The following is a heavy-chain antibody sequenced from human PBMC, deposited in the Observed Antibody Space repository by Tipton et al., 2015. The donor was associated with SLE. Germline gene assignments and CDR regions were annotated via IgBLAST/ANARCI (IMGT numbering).Heavy chain of an antibody. V-gene: IGHV4-59*11. Sequence: TLSLTCTVSGVSMSSHYWSWIRQPPGKGLEWIGYIYYNGRTNYNPSLKSRVTISASTSKKEFSLKLNSMTAADSALYYCARSQLGGYFYSLDVWGQGTTVSVSS. J-gene: IGHJ6*02. CDR1: GVSMSSHY. D-gene: IGHD1-1*01. CDR3: ARSQLGGYFYSLDV. CDR2: IYYNGRT.